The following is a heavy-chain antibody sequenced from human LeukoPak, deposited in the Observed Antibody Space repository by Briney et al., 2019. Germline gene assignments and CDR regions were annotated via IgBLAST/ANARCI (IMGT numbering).Heavy chain of an antibody. D-gene: IGHD2-2*01. V-gene: IGHV3-30*02. Sequence: PGGSLRLSCAASGFILSSYAMQWVRQAPGMGLEWVAFIRYDGGNTYYADSVKGRFTISRDNSKNTMYLQMNSLNAEDTAVYYCAKDEVVPGYYYTDVWGRGTTVTISS. CDR1: GFILSSYA. CDR2: IRYDGGNT. CDR3: AKDEVVPGYYYTDV. J-gene: IGHJ6*03.